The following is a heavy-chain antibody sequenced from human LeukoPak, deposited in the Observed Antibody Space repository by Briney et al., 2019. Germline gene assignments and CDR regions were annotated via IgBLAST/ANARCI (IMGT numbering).Heavy chain of an antibody. V-gene: IGHV1-18*01. D-gene: IGHD3-10*01. CDR1: GYTFTSYG. CDR2: ISAYNGNT. Sequence: GASVKVSCKASGYTFTSYGISWVRQAPGQGLEWMGWISAYNGNTNYAQKLQGRVTMTTDTSTSTAYMELRSLRSDDTAVYYCARGVLWFGELNDAFDIWGQGTMVTVSS. J-gene: IGHJ3*02. CDR3: ARGVLWFGELNDAFDI.